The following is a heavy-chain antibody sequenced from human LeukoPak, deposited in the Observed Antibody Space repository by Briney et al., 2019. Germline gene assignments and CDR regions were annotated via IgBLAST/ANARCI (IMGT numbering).Heavy chain of an antibody. V-gene: IGHV1-69*05. CDR2: IIPIFGTA. CDR1: GGTFSSYA. D-gene: IGHD3-16*01. Sequence: ASVKVSCKASGGTFSSYAISWVRQAPGQGLEWMGGIIPIFGTANYAQKFQGRVTITTDESTSTAYMELSSLRSEDTAVYYCASGPSLGAFDIWGQGTMVTVSS. CDR3: ASGPSLGAFDI. J-gene: IGHJ3*02.